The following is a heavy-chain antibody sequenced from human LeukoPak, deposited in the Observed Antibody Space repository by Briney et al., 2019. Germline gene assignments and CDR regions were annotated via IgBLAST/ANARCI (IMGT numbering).Heavy chain of an antibody. CDR3: ASSGGYSYGYSWFDP. V-gene: IGHV3-74*01. J-gene: IGHJ5*02. Sequence: GGSLRLSCAASGFTFSSYWMHWVRQAPGKGLVWVSRINSDGSSTSYADSVKGRFTNSRDNAKNTLYLQMNSLRAEDTAVYYCASSGGYSYGYSWFDPWGQGTLVTVSS. CDR2: INSDGSST. D-gene: IGHD5-18*01. CDR1: GFTFSSYW.